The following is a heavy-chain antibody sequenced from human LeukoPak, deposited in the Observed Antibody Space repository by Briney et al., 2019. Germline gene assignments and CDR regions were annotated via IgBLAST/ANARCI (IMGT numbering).Heavy chain of an antibody. J-gene: IGHJ4*02. Sequence: PSETLSLTCAVYGGSFSGYYWSWIRQPPGKGLEWIGEINHSGSTNYNPSLKSRVTISVDTSKNQFSLKLSSVTAADTAMYYCARDSGSYSDYWGQGTLVTVSS. D-gene: IGHD1-26*01. CDR3: ARDSGSYSDY. CDR1: GGSFSGYY. CDR2: INHSGST. V-gene: IGHV4-34*01.